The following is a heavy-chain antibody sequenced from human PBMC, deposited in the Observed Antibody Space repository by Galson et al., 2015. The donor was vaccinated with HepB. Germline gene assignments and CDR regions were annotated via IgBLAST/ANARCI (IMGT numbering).Heavy chain of an antibody. CDR2: INAGNGNT. CDR3: ARGGYYYGSGKPGQGDAFDI. CDR1: GYTFTSYA. D-gene: IGHD3-10*01. J-gene: IGHJ3*02. V-gene: IGHV1-3*01. Sequence: SVKVSCKASGYTFTSYAMHWVRQAPGQRLEWMGWINAGNGNTKYSQKFQGRVTITRDTSASTAYMELSSLRSEDTAVYYCARGGYYYGSGKPGQGDAFDIWGQGTMVTVSS.